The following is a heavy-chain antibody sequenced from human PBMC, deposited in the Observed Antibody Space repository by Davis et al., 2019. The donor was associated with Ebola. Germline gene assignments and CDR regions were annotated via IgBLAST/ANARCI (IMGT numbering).Heavy chain of an antibody. D-gene: IGHD2-2*01. J-gene: IGHJ6*02. Sequence: GGSLRLSCAVSGVTFRNYVMSWVRQAPGKGLEWVSSISSSGGNSFYMDSVKGRFTISRDNTKNTLYLQMNSLRGEDTAVYYCVRDTSHQLPHWLYYFYGMDVWGQGTTVTVSS. V-gene: IGHV3-23*01. CDR2: ISSSGGNS. CDR1: GVTFRNYV. CDR3: VRDTSHQLPHWLYYFYGMDV.